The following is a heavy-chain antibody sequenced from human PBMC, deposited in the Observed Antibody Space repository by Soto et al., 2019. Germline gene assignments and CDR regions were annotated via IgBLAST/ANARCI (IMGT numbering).Heavy chain of an antibody. CDR3: ARDYPNNYYYGMDV. J-gene: IGHJ6*02. CDR1: GFTFSSYS. Sequence: GGSLRLSCAASGFTFSSYSMNWVRQAPGKGLEWVSSISSSSSYIYYADSVKGRFTISRDNAKNSLYLQMNSLRAEDTAVYYCARDYPNNYYYGMDVWGQGTTVTVSS. CDR2: ISSSSSYI. V-gene: IGHV3-21*01.